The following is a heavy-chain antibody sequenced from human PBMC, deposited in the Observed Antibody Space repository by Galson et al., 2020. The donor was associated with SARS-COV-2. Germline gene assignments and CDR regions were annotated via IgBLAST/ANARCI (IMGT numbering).Heavy chain of an antibody. Sequence: SQTLSLTCAVYGGSFRNYYWTWIRQSPEKGLEWIGEINHRGSTNYDPSLQGRVAMSVDTSKNQFSLRLSSVTAADTAVYYCVRGAEERRIIVVVPYYYTYMDVWGGGTAVTVSS. D-gene: IGHD2-2*01. CDR1: GGSFRNYY. CDR2: INHRGST. CDR3: VRGAEERRIIVVVPYYYTYMDV. V-gene: IGHV4-34*01. J-gene: IGHJ6*03.